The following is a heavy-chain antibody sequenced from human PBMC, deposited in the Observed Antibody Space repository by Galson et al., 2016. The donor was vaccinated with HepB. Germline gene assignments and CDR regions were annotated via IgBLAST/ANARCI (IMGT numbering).Heavy chain of an antibody. Sequence: QSGAEVKEPGESLKISCTGSGYGFPNYWIGWVRQMPGKGLEWMGIIWPGDSETRYSPSFQGQVTISADKSISTTYLQWNSLKASDTAIYYCARHDRYSRGGHDFYYWGQGTLVTVSS. J-gene: IGHJ4*02. CDR2: IWPGDSET. D-gene: IGHD6-19*01. CDR1: GYGFPNYW. V-gene: IGHV5-51*01. CDR3: ARHDRYSRGGHDFYY.